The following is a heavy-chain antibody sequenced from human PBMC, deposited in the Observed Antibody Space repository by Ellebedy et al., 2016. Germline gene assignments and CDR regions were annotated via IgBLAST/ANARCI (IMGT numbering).Heavy chain of an antibody. V-gene: IGHV3-23*01. D-gene: IGHD4-23*01. CDR3: ATKNGGRAPHAPQASQQTFDF. J-gene: IGHJ4*02. CDR2: ISETGDST. CDR1: GILFSTRD. Sequence: GGSLRLSCSVSGILFSTRDMSWVRQAPGKGPEWISSISETGDSTYYRDSVEGRFSISRDNSKNTISLQMDSLRVEDTAVYYCATKNGGRAPHAPQASQQTFDFWGQGVLVTVSS.